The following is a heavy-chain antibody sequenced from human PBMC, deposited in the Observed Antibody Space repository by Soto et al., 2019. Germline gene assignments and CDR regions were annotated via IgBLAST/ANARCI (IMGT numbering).Heavy chain of an antibody. J-gene: IGHJ4*02. CDR1: GFTFSSYG. D-gene: IGHD2-2*01. V-gene: IGHV3-33*01. CDR2: IWYDGSNK. CDR3: ASTGNCSSTSCYEGPWYFDY. Sequence: GGSLRLSCAASGFTFSSYGMHWVRQAPGKGLEWVALIWYDGSNKYYADSVKGRFTISRDNSKNTLYLQMNSLRAEDTAVYYCASTGNCSSTSCYEGPWYFDYWGQGTVVTVSS.